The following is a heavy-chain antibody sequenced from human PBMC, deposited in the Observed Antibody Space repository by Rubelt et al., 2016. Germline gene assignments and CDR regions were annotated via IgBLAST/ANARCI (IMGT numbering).Heavy chain of an antibody. V-gene: IGHV3-23*04. D-gene: IGHD4-17*01. Sequence: EVQLVESGGGLVKPGGSLRLSCAASGFTFSNAWMSWVRQAPGKGLEWVSAISGSGGSTYYADSVKGRFTISRDNSKNTLYLQMNSLRAEDTAVYYCAKATVVAAPTLDAFDIWGQGTMVTVSS. CDR1: GFTFSNAW. CDR3: AKATVVAAPTLDAFDI. J-gene: IGHJ3*02. CDR2: ISGSGGST.